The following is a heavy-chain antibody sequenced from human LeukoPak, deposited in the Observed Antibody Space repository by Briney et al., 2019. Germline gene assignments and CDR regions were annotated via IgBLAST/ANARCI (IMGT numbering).Heavy chain of an antibody. V-gene: IGHV1-18*01. J-gene: IGHJ3*02. CDR3: ASPSISPDAFDI. D-gene: IGHD5-24*01. CDR2: ISAYNGNT. CDR1: GYTFTSYG. Sequence: GASVKVSCKASGYTFTSYGISRVRQAPGQGLEWMGWISAYNGNTNYAQKFQGRVTMTTDTSTSTAYMELRSLRSDDTAVYYCASPSISPDAFDIWGQGTMVTVSS.